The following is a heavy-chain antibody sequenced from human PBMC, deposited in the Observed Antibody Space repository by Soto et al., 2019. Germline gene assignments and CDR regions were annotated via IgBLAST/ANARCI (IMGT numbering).Heavy chain of an antibody. J-gene: IGHJ3*02. V-gene: IGHV1-2*04. Sequence: QVQLVQSGAEVKKPGASVKVSCKASGYTFTGYYMHWVRQAPGQGLEWMGWINPNSGGTNYAQKFQGWVTMTRDTSISTAYMELSRLRSDDTAVYYCARVLPSGGNWNWAFDIWGQGTMVTVSS. CDR1: GYTFTGYY. CDR3: ARVLPSGGNWNWAFDI. CDR2: INPNSGGT. D-gene: IGHD1-7*01.